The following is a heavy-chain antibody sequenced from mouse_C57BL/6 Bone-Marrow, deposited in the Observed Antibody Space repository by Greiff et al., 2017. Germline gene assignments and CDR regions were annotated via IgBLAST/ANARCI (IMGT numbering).Heavy chain of an antibody. V-gene: IGHV5-9-1*02. CDR1: GFTFSSYA. J-gene: IGHJ2*01. CDR2: ISSGGDYI. CDR3: TRDIYYGSSLYFDY. Sequence: EVQGVESGEGLVKPGGSLKLSCAASGFTFSSYAMSWVRQTPEKRLEWVAYISSGGDYIYYAATVKGRFTISRDNARNTLYLQMSSLKSEDTAMYYCTRDIYYGSSLYFDYWGQGTTLTVSS. D-gene: IGHD1-1*01.